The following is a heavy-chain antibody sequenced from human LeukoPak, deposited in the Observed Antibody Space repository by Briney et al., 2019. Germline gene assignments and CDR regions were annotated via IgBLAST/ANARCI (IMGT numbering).Heavy chain of an antibody. CDR1: GFTFSSYW. J-gene: IGHJ6*03. CDR3: ARVRSYYYYYMDV. V-gene: IGHV4-34*01. CDR2: INYEGRT. Sequence: GSLRLSCVASGFTFSSYWMTWVRQPPEKGLEWIGDINYEGRTNYNSTLKSRVTISADMSKTQFSLRLSSVTAADTAVYYCARVRSYYYYYMDVWGKGTTVTISS.